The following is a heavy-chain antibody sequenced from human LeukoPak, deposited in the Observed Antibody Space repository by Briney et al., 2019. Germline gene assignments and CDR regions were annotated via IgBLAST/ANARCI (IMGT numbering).Heavy chain of an antibody. Sequence: TGGSLRLSCAASGFTFNNYAMSWVRQAPGKGLEWVSTISSSGGSTHYADSVKGRFTISRDKSKNTLYLQMNSLRAEDTAVFYCAKGTLAGANFDYWGQGSLVTVSS. J-gene: IGHJ4*02. CDR2: ISSSGGST. D-gene: IGHD6-19*01. CDR1: GFTFNNYA. CDR3: AKGTLAGANFDY. V-gene: IGHV3-23*01.